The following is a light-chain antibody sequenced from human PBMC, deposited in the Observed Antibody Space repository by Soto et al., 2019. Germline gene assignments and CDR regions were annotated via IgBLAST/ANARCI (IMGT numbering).Light chain of an antibody. Sequence: EIVLTQSPGTLSLSPGERATLSCRASQSVTSTYLAWYQQKPGQAPRLLIYGASSRATGIPDKFIGSGSGSDFSLTISRLEPEDSAVYYCQQYGKSPGLFTFGPGTKVDI. V-gene: IGKV3-20*01. CDR1: QSVTSTY. J-gene: IGKJ3*01. CDR2: GAS. CDR3: QQYGKSPGLFT.